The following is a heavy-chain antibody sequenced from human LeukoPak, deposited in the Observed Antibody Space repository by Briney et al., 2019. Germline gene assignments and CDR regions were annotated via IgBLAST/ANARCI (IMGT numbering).Heavy chain of an antibody. V-gene: IGHV3-48*04. J-gene: IGHJ4*02. CDR1: GLTFSDYS. Sequence: PGGSLRLSCAASGLTFSDYSMNWVRQAPGKGLEWISYVGISSGNTKYADSAKGRFTISGDSAKNSVFLQMNSLRVEDTAVYYCARDHRYAFDNWGQGTLVTVSS. CDR3: ARDHRYAFDN. D-gene: IGHD5-12*01. CDR2: VGISSGNT.